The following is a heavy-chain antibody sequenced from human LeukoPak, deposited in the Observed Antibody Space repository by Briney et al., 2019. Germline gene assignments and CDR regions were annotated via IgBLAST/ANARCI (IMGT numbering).Heavy chain of an antibody. Sequence: GGSLRLSCTASGFIFSTYWMSWVRQAPGKGLEWVANIKQDGSEKYYVDSVKGRFTISRDNAKNSLYLQMNSLRAEDTAVYYCAKDYYGSGGAATDYWGQGTLVTVSS. D-gene: IGHD3-10*01. J-gene: IGHJ4*02. CDR3: AKDYYGSGGAATDY. V-gene: IGHV3-7*01. CDR2: IKQDGSEK. CDR1: GFIFSTYW.